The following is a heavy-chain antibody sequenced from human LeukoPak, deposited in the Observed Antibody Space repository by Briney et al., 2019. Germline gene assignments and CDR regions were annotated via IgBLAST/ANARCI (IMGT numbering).Heavy chain of an antibody. Sequence: ASVKVSCKASGYSFTGYYIHWVRQAPGQGLEWMGWINPNSGGTNYQGRVTMTRDTSISTAYMELSRLRSDDTAVYYCARGDIVVLPAGIPHNWFDPWGRGTLVTVSS. J-gene: IGHJ5*02. CDR1: GYSFTGYY. V-gene: IGHV1-2*02. D-gene: IGHD2-2*02. CDR2: INPNSGGT. CDR3: ARGDIVVLPAGIPHNWFDP.